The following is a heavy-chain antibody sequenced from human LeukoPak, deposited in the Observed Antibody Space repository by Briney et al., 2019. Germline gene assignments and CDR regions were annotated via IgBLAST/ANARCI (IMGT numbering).Heavy chain of an antibody. D-gene: IGHD3-10*01. CDR1: GFSFSAYA. CDR3: AKDSRIAEFPEVRFDY. Sequence: GGSLRLSCAASGFSFSAYAMSWVRQAPGKGLEWVSGISGSGGRTYYADSVKGRFTISRDDSKNTLYLQMTSLRTEDTAVYYCAKDSRIAEFPEVRFDYWGQGTLATVSS. J-gene: IGHJ4*02. V-gene: IGHV3-23*01. CDR2: ISGSGGRT.